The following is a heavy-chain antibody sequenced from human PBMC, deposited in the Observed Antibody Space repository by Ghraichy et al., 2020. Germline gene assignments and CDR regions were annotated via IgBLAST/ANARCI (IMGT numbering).Heavy chain of an antibody. Sequence: SETLSLTFTVSGASIISGDHYWSWIRQPPGKGLEWIGYIHYGGNTFYSPSLKSRTTISVDTSKRQFSLRLSSVTAADTALYYCARRFAGSGSYSMFDSWRQGTLVSVSS. CDR2: IHYGGNT. D-gene: IGHD3-10*01. CDR3: ARRFAGSGSYSMFDS. CDR1: GASIISGDHY. J-gene: IGHJ5*01. V-gene: IGHV4-30-4*01.